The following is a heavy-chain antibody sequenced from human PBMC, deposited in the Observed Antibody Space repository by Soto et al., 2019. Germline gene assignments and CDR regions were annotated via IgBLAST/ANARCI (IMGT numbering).Heavy chain of an antibody. CDR1: GYTFTSYD. V-gene: IGHV1-8*01. J-gene: IGHJ6*02. Sequence: ASVKVSCKASGYTFTSYDINWVRQATGQGLEWMGWMNPNSGNTGYAQKFQGRVTMTRNTSISTAYIELSSLRSEDTAVYYCAMSSSSYYYYYGMDVWGQGTTVTVSS. D-gene: IGHD6-6*01. CDR3: AMSSSSYYYYYGMDV. CDR2: MNPNSGNT.